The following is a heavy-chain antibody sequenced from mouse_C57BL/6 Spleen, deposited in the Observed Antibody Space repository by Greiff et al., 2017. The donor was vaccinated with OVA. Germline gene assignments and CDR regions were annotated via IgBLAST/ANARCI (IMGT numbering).Heavy chain of an antibody. V-gene: IGHV5-16*01. J-gene: IGHJ4*01. Sequence: EVQRVESEGGLVQPGSSMKLSCTASGFTFSDYYMAWVRQVPEKGLEWVANINYDGSSTYYLDSLKSRFIISRDNAKNMLYLQMSSLKSEDTATYYCARGDYHYAMDYWGQGTSVTVSS. CDR2: INYDGSST. D-gene: IGHD2-4*01. CDR3: ARGDYHYAMDY. CDR1: GFTFSDYY.